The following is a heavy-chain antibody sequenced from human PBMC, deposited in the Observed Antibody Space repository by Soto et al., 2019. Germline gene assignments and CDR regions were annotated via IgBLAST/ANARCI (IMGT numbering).Heavy chain of an antibody. D-gene: IGHD3-22*01. V-gene: IGHV3-23*01. J-gene: IGHJ4*02. CDR2: TGGSGAAT. CDR3: AKGSHYYDSSGYPDY. CDR1: GITFSSYA. Sequence: EVQLLESGGGLVQPGGSLRLSCDASGITFSSYAMNWVRQAPGKGLEWVSSTGGSGAATYYADSVKGRFTISRDNSKNTLSLQMNSLRAEDTAVYYCAKGSHYYDSSGYPDYWGQGTLVTVSS.